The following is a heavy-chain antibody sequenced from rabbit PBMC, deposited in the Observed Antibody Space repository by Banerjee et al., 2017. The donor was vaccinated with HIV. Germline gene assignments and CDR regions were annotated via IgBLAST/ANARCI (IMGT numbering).Heavy chain of an antibody. CDR1: GFSFSSSYW. J-gene: IGHJ6*01. CDR3: ARDAATSFSSYGMDL. V-gene: IGHV1S45*01. Sequence: QDQLVESGGGLVKPGASLTLTCIASGFSFSSSYWICWVRQAPGKGLEWIACIAAGSSGTTYYASWAKGRFTISKTSSTTVTLQMTSLTAADTATYFCARDAATSFSSYGMDLWGQGTLVTVS. CDR2: IAAGSSGTT. D-gene: IGHD8-1*01.